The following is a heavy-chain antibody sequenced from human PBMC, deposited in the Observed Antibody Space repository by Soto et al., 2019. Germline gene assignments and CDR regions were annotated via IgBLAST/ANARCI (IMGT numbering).Heavy chain of an antibody. CDR2: IKPDGAEK. V-gene: IGHV3-7*01. CDR3: VRSRIGAD. Sequence: GGSRRLSCAASGFTFSSYWMTWVRQAPGKGLEWVANIKPDGAEKYYVDSVKGRFTISRDNAKNSLYLQMNSLRAEDTAIYYCVRSRIGADWGQGTLVTVSA. J-gene: IGHJ4*02. CDR1: GFTFSSYW.